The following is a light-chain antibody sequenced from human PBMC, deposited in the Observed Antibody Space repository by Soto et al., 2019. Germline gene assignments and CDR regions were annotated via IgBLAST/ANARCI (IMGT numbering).Light chain of an antibody. CDR3: QQYSSSPPEFT. Sequence: EIVLTQSPGTLSLSPGERATLSCRASQSISSSYLAWYQQRPGQAPRLLIFGASHRATGIPDRLSGSGSGTAFTLTISRLAPEDFAVYSGQQYSSSPPEFTFGPGTKVDSK. CDR2: GAS. V-gene: IGKV3-20*01. J-gene: IGKJ3*01. CDR1: QSISSSY.